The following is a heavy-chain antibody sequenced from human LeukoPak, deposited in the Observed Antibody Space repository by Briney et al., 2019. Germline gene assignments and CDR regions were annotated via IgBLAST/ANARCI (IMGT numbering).Heavy chain of an antibody. CDR2: LHTSGST. Sequence: PSETLSLTCTVSGGSLNTDNFYWSWIRQPAGKGLEWIGRLHTSGSTNYNPPLRSRVTISVDMSKKQFSLKLNSVTAADTAVYYCARGRDGYYMDVWGQGTTVAVSS. V-gene: IGHV4-61*02. J-gene: IGHJ6*03. D-gene: IGHD5-24*01. CDR1: GGSLNTDNFY. CDR3: ARGRDGYYMDV.